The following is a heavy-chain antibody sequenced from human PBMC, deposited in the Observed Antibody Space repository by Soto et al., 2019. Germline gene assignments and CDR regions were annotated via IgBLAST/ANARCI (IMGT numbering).Heavy chain of an antibody. J-gene: IGHJ5*02. CDR3: ARDPSGSYSLDWFDP. CDR1: GGTFSSYA. V-gene: IGHV1-69*01. CDR2: IIPSFGTA. Sequence: QVQLVQSGAEVKKPGSSVKVSCKASGGTFSSYAISWVRQAPGQGLEWMGGIIPSFGTANYAQKFQGRVTITADESTSTAYMELGSLRSEDTAVCYCARDPSGSYSLDWFDPWGQGTLVTVSS. D-gene: IGHD1-26*01.